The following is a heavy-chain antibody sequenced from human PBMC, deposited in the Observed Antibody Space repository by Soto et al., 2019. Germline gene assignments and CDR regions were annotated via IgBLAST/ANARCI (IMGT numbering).Heavy chain of an antibody. CDR3: ARGGMVIIPTATAFDY. CDR1: GGSISTYY. Sequence: KTSETLSLTCTVSGGSISTYYWSWIRQPAGKGLEWIGRINASGSTNYNPSLKSRVTMSVATSKNQFSLKLSSVTAADTAVYYCARGGMVIIPTATAFDYWGQGTLVTGSS. V-gene: IGHV4-4*07. J-gene: IGHJ4*02. D-gene: IGHD2-2*01. CDR2: INASGST.